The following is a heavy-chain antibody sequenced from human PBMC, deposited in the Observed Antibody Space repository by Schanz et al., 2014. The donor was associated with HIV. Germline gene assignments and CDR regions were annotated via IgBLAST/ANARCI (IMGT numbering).Heavy chain of an antibody. CDR2: IWYDGTDK. V-gene: IGHV3-33*01. D-gene: IGHD3-10*01. J-gene: IGHJ3*02. Sequence: QVQLMESGGGVVQPGRSLRLSCAASGFTFSSHGMHWVRQAPGKGLEWVAVIWYDGTDKYYAGSVKGRFTISRDNSQNTMYLQMNRLRAEDTAVYYCARENPLYYYLHGGPFDIWGQGTMVTVSS. CDR1: GFTFSSHG. CDR3: ARENPLYYYLHGGPFDI.